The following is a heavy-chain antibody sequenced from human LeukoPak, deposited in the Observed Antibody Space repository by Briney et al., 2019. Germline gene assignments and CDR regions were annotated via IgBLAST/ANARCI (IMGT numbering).Heavy chain of an antibody. V-gene: IGHV1-18*01. CDR1: GYTFTSYG. D-gene: IGHD2-15*01. Sequence: ASVKVSCKASGYTFTSYGISWVRQAPGQGLEGMGWISAYNGNTNYAQKLQGRVTMTTDTSTSTAYMELRSLRSDDTAVYYCARHCSGGSCYGLVYWGQGTLVTVSS. CDR3: ARHCSGGSCYGLVY. CDR2: ISAYNGNT. J-gene: IGHJ4*02.